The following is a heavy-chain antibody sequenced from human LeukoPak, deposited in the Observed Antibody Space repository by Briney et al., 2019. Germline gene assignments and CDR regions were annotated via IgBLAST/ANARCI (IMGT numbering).Heavy chain of an antibody. Sequence: PSETLSLTCAVYGGSFSGYYWSWIRQPPGKGLEWIGEINHSGSTNYNPSFKSRVTISVDTSKNQFSLKLSSVTAADTAVYYCARSSRWYSSSPTRWFDPWGQGTLVTVSS. CDR2: INHSGST. V-gene: IGHV4-34*01. CDR1: GGSFSGYY. CDR3: ARSSRWYSSSPTRWFDP. J-gene: IGHJ5*02. D-gene: IGHD6-13*01.